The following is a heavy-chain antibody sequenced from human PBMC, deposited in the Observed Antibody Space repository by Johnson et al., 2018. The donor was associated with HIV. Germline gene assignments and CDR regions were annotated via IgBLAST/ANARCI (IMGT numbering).Heavy chain of an antibody. V-gene: IGHV3-33*06. CDR1: SFTFSSYA. CDR3: AKGLYYYDSSDYDVPES. D-gene: IGHD3-22*01. Sequence: VQLVESGGGVVQPGGSLRLSCEVSSFTFSSYAIHWVRQAPGRGLEWVAVLWNDGNNEYYSDSVQGRFSISTDNSKNTLYLQMNNLRVEDMGVYYCAKGLYYYDSSDYDVPESWGQGTTVAVSS. CDR2: LWNDGNNE. J-gene: IGHJ3*01.